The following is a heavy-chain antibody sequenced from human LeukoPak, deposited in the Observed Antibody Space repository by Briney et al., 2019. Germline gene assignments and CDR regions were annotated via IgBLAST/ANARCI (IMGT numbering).Heavy chain of an antibody. D-gene: IGHD6-13*01. CDR1: GYTFTSYA. CDR3: ARGAGYSSSWYCFDY. J-gene: IGHJ4*02. V-gene: IGHV1-3*03. Sequence: ASVKVSCKASGYTFTSYAMHWVRQAPGQRLEWMGWINAGNGNTKYSQEFQGRVTITRDTSASTAYMELSSLRSEDMAVYYCARGAGYSSSWYCFDYWGQGTLVTVSS. CDR2: INAGNGNT.